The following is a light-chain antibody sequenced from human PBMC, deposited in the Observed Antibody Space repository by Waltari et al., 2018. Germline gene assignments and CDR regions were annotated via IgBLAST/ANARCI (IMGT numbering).Light chain of an antibody. CDR2: DAA. CDR1: PGVSNK. CDR3: QQYSNWPPGT. J-gene: IGKJ1*01. Sequence: ETVMTQSPATLSVSPGERATLSCRASPGVSNKLAWYQLKPGQPPRLLIYDAATRATGIPARFSGSGSGTEFTLTISSLQSEDFAIYYCQQYSNWPPGTFGQGTKVEVK. V-gene: IGKV3-15*01.